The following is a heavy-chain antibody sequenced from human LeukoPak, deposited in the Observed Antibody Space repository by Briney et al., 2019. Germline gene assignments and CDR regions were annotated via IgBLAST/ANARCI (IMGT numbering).Heavy chain of an antibody. CDR3: ANDRTLITMIVESHAFDI. D-gene: IGHD3-22*01. J-gene: IGHJ3*02. Sequence: GGSLRLSCAASGLTFSSYGMSWVRQAPGKGLEGVSGISGSGGSTYYADSVKGRFTISRDNSKNTLYLQMNSLRAEDTAVYYCANDRTLITMIVESHAFDIWGQGTMVTVSS. CDR1: GLTFSSYG. CDR2: ISGSGGST. V-gene: IGHV3-23*01.